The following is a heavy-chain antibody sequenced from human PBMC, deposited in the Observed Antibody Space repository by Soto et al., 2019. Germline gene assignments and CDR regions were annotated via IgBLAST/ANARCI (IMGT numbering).Heavy chain of an antibody. V-gene: IGHV3-11*01. Sequence: GGSLRLSCAASGFTFSDYYMSWIRQAPGKGLEWVSYISSSGSTIYYADSVKGRFTISRDNAKNSLYLQMNSLRAEDTAVYYCARRLRFLEWLSSPVDYWGQGTLVTVSS. CDR1: GFTFSDYY. CDR2: ISSSGSTI. CDR3: ARRLRFLEWLSSPVDY. D-gene: IGHD3-3*01. J-gene: IGHJ4*02.